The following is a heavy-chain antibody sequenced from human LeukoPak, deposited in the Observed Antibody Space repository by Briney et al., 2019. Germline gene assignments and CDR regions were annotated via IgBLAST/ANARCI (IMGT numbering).Heavy chain of an antibody. CDR3: ARITITIFGAHDY. V-gene: IGHV1-8*01. CDR2: MNPNSGNT. J-gene: IGHJ4*02. D-gene: IGHD3-3*01. Sequence: ASVKVSCKASGYTFTSYDINWVRQATGQGLEWMGWMNPNSGNTGYAQKFQGRVTMTRNTSISTAYMELRSLRSDDTAVYYCARITITIFGAHDYWGQGTLVTVSS. CDR1: GYTFTSYD.